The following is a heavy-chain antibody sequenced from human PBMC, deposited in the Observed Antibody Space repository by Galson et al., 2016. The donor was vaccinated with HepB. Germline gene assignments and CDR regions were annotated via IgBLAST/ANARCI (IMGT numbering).Heavy chain of an antibody. CDR2: ISCSGGST. CDR1: GFTFSSYA. D-gene: IGHD3-10*01. V-gene: IGHV3-23*01. Sequence: SLRLSCAASGFTFSSYAMSWFRQAPGKGLEWASAISCSGGSTYYADSVKGRFTISRDNAKNSLYLQMNSLRGEDTAVYYCARGRGGDLWGQGTTVTVSS. CDR3: ARGRGGDL. J-gene: IGHJ6*02.